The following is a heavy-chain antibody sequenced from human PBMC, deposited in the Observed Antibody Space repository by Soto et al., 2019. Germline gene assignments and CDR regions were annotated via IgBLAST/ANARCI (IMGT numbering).Heavy chain of an antibody. J-gene: IGHJ5*02. D-gene: IGHD3-9*01. CDR2: IYYIGST. CDR1: GGSISSSNYY. V-gene: IGHV4-39*01. CDR3: ARLGFLSRYPRWFDP. Sequence: QLQLQESGPGLVKPSETLSLTCTVSGGSISSSNYYWGWIRQPPGKGLEWIGSIYYIGSTYSNPSLKSRVTLSVDTSNNPFSLKLSSLTAADTAVYYCARLGFLSRYPRWFDPWRQGTLVTVSS.